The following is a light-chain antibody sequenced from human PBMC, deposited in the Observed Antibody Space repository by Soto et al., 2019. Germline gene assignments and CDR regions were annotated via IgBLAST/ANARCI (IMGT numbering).Light chain of an antibody. Sequence: EIVMTQSPATLSVSPGERATLSCRASQSVTSNLAWYQQKPGQAPRLLIYGASTRATGVPARFSGSGSGTEFTLTISSLQSEDFAVYYCQHYNNWPPWTFGKGTKWIS. J-gene: IGKJ1*01. CDR2: GAS. CDR1: QSVTSN. CDR3: QHYNNWPPWT. V-gene: IGKV3-15*01.